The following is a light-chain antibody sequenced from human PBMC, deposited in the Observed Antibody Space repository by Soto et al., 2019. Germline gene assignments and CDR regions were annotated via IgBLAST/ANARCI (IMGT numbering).Light chain of an antibody. Sequence: EIVLTQSPGTLSLSPGERATLSCRASQSVSSSYLAWYQHKPGQAPTLLIYGASSRATGIPDRFSGSGSGTAFTLTISRLEPEDFAVYYCQQYGSSPLFTFGPGTKVYIK. CDR3: QQYGSSPLFT. V-gene: IGKV3-20*01. CDR2: GAS. CDR1: QSVSSSY. J-gene: IGKJ3*01.